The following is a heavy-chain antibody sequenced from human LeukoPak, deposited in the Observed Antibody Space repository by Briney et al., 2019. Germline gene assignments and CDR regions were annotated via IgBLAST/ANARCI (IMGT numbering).Heavy chain of an antibody. Sequence: ASVKVSCKASGGTFSSYAISWVRQAPGQGLEWMGVINPSGSSTSYAQKFQGRVTMTRDMSTSTVYMDLSSLRSEDTAVYYCARGDLGIGYYYYMDVWGKGTTVTISS. V-gene: IGHV1-46*01. CDR1: GGTFSSYA. D-gene: IGHD7-27*01. CDR3: ARGDLGIGYYYYMDV. J-gene: IGHJ6*03. CDR2: INPSGSST.